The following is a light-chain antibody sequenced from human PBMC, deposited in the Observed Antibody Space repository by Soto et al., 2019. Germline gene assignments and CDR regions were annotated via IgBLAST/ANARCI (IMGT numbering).Light chain of an antibody. J-gene: IGLJ2*01. CDR3: TSFAASDKLI. CDR1: ASDIGAYNF. CDR2: EVY. V-gene: IGLV2-8*01. Sequence: QSVLTQPPSASGSPGQSATISCTGAASDIGAYNFVSWYQQYPGKAPKLMIYEVYQRPSGVPDRFSGSKSGNTASLTVSGLQPEDEADYYCTSFAASDKLIFGGGTQLTVL.